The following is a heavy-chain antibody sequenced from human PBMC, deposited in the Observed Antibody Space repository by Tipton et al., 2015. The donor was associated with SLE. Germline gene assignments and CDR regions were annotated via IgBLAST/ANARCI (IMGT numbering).Heavy chain of an antibody. CDR3: ARLYSVFAFDI. D-gene: IGHD5-18*01. J-gene: IGHJ3*02. CDR2: IYTGGRS. V-gene: IGHV4-4*08. CDR1: GGSFSSYY. Sequence: TLSLTCSVSGGSFSSYYWTWIRQSPGKGLEWIGYIYTGGRSDYNPSLTSRVTISVDKSKNQVSLSLSSVTAADTAVYYCARLYSVFAFDIWGQGTMVTVSS.